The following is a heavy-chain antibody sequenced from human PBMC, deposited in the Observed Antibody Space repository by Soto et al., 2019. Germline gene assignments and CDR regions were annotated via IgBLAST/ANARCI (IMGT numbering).Heavy chain of an antibody. CDR2: ISYDGSNK. Sequence: GGSLRLSCAASGFTFSDYGMHWVRQAPGKGLEWLAVISYDGSNKYHADSVKGRFSISRDNSKRTLYLQMKSLRSEDTAVYYCAKSYYDFWSGYQTSYYYGMDVWGQGTTVTVS. CDR1: GFTFSDYG. J-gene: IGHJ6*02. CDR3: AKSYYDFWSGYQTSYYYGMDV. V-gene: IGHV3-30*18. D-gene: IGHD3-3*01.